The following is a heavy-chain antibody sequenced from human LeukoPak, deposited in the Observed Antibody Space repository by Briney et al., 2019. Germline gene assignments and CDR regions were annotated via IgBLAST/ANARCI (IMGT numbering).Heavy chain of an antibody. CDR1: GFTFSRYA. J-gene: IGHJ4*02. CDR3: AKVRGAAAGGFDY. V-gene: IGHV3-23*01. CDR2: ISVSGGST. D-gene: IGHD6-13*01. Sequence: GGSLRLSCAASGFTFSRYAMAWVRQAPGKGLEWVSTISVSGGSTYYADSVKGRFTISRDNSKNTLYLQMNSLRAEDTAVYYCAKVRGAAAGGFDYWGQGTLVTVSS.